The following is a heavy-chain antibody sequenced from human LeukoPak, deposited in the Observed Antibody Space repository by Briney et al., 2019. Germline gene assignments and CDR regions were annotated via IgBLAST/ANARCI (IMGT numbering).Heavy chain of an antibody. CDR3: AKNGGGLGY. CDR1: GFTFGSYV. J-gene: IGHJ4*02. D-gene: IGHD2-8*01. V-gene: IGHV3-23*01. CDR2: IEPSGGST. Sequence: GGSLRLSCAASGFTFGSYVMVWVRQAPGKGLEWVSAIEPSGGSTYYADSVKGRFAVSRDNSRNTLYLQMNSLRAEDTAVYYCAKNGGGLGYWGQGTLVTVSS.